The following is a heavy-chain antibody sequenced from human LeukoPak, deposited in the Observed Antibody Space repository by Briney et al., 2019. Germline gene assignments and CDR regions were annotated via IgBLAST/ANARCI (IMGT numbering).Heavy chain of an antibody. J-gene: IGHJ4*02. D-gene: IGHD3-10*01. V-gene: IGHV4-39*01. CDR1: GGSISSSSYY. Sequence: SETLSLTCTVSGGSISSSSYYWGWIRQPPGKGREWIGSINYSGTTHYDPSLKSRVTISVDTSKNQSSLKLSSVTAADPAVYYCARQSSGYRPYYFDYWGQGTLVTVSS. CDR2: INYSGTT. CDR3: ARQSSGYRPYYFDY.